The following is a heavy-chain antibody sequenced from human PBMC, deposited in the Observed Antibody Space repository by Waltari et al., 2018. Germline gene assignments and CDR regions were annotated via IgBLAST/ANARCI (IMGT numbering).Heavy chain of an antibody. Sequence: VQLVQSGAEVKKPGASVKVSCKASGGTLSSYAISWVRQAPGQGLEWMGGIIPIFGPANYAQKFQGRVTITAANSTSTAYMELSSLRSEDTAVYYCARTFVPAAMHHASYYYYYMDVWGKGTTVTVSS. CDR3: ARTFVPAAMHHASYYYYYMDV. D-gene: IGHD2-2*01. CDR2: IIPIFGPA. J-gene: IGHJ6*03. CDR1: GGTLSSYA. V-gene: IGHV1-69*14.